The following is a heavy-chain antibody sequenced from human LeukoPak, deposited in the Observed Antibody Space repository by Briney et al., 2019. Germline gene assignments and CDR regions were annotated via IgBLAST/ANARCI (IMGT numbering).Heavy chain of an antibody. J-gene: IGHJ4*02. D-gene: IGHD5-18*01. V-gene: IGHV3-23*01. Sequence: GGSLRLSCAASGFTFSSYAMSWVRQAPGKGLEWVSAISGSGGSTYYADSVKGRFTISRGNSKNTLYLQMNSLRAEDTAVYYCAKDKSRAGYSYGSDDYWGQGTLVTVSS. CDR3: AKDKSRAGYSYGSDDY. CDR1: GFTFSSYA. CDR2: ISGSGGST.